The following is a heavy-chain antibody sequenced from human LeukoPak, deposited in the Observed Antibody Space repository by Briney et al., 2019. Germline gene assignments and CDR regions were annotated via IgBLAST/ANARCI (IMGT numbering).Heavy chain of an antibody. CDR2: IYYSGST. CDR3: ARLESGSYLGY. J-gene: IGHJ4*02. CDR1: GGSVSSNAYS. Sequence: SETLSLTCTVSGGSVSSNAYSWGWIRQPPGKGLEWIGYIYYSGSTNYNPSLKSRVTISVDTSKNQFSLKLSSVTAADTAVYYCARLESGSYLGYWGQGTLVTVSS. V-gene: IGHV4-61*05. D-gene: IGHD1-26*01.